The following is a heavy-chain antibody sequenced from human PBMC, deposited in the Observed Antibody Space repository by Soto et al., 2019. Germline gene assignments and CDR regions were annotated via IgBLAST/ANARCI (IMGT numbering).Heavy chain of an antibody. J-gene: IGHJ4*02. CDR1: GYTLTELS. CDR2: FDPEDGET. V-gene: IGHV1-24*01. D-gene: IGHD6-13*01. Sequence: ASVKVSCKVSGYTLTELSMHWVRQAPGKGLEWMGGFDPEDGETIYAQKFQGRVTMTEDTSTDTAYMELSSVTAADTAVYYCARKAAAGGHLDYWGQGTLVTVSS. CDR3: ARKAAAGGHLDY.